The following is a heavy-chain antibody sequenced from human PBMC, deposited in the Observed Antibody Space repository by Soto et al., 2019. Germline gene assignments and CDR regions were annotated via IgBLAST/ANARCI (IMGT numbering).Heavy chain of an antibody. CDR1: GGSISSYY. V-gene: IGHV4-59*01. Sequence: QVQLQESGPGLVKPSETLSLTCTVSGGSISSYYWSWIRQPPGKGLEWIGYIYYSGSTNYNPSLKSRVTISVDTSKNQFSLKLSSVTAADTAVYYCARGDRKANDYWGQGTLVTVSS. CDR3: ARGDRKANDY. J-gene: IGHJ4*02. D-gene: IGHD3-16*02. CDR2: IYYSGST.